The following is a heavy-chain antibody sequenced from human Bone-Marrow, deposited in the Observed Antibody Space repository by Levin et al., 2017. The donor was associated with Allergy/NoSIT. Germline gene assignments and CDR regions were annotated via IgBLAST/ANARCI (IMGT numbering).Heavy chain of an antibody. CDR2: IYYTGDT. J-gene: IGHJ2*01. D-gene: IGHD1-26*01. CDR3: AGHGGGGSGNYYRYFDG. CDR1: GGSITSRTYY. Sequence: SQTLSLTCTVSGGSITSRTYYWGWIRQPPGKGLEWIGSIYYTGDTYDNPPLKSRVTISVDTSKKHFSLRLTSVTAADTVVYYCAGHGGGGSGNYYRYFDGWGRGSLVTVSS. V-gene: IGHV4-39*07.